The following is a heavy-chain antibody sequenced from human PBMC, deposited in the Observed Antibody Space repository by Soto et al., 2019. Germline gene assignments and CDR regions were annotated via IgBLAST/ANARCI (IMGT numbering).Heavy chain of an antibody. CDR1: GFTFSSYW. V-gene: IGHV3-7*05. CDR3: ARDLGVYYDFWSGYPDMFDY. J-gene: IGHJ4*02. Sequence: SGGSLRLSCAASGFTFSSYWMSWVRQAPGKGLEWVANIKQDGSEKYYVDSVKGRFTIPRDNAKNSLYLQMNSLRAEDTAVYYCARDLGVYYDFWSGYPDMFDYWGQGTLVTVSS. CDR2: IKQDGSEK. D-gene: IGHD3-3*01.